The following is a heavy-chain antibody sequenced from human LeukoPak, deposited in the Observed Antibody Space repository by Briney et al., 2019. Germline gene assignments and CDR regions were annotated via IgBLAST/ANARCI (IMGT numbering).Heavy chain of an antibody. CDR3: ARAVAATLGDAFDI. V-gene: IGHV3-48*03. CDR1: GFTFSSYK. J-gene: IGHJ3*02. D-gene: IGHD1-26*01. Sequence: GGSLRLSCAASGFTFSSYKMNWVRQAPGKGLEWVSYISSRGSTIYYADSAKGGYTITRANPKNTLYLQMNSLRAEDTAVYYCARAVAATLGDAFDIWGQGTMVTVSS. CDR2: ISSRGSTI.